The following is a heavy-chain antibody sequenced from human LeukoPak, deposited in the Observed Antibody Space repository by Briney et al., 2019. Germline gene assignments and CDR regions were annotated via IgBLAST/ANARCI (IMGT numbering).Heavy chain of an antibody. D-gene: IGHD2-15*01. CDR2: IIPILGIA. CDR3: ARAKNVWFGGGSCSQFDP. J-gene: IGHJ5*02. V-gene: IGHV1-69*04. CDR1: GGTFSSYA. Sequence: GSSVKVSCKASGGTFSSYAISWVRQAPGQGLEWMGRIIPILGIANYAQKFQGRVTITADKSTSTAYMELSSLRSEDTAVYYCARAKNVWFGGGSCSQFDPWGQGTLVTVSS.